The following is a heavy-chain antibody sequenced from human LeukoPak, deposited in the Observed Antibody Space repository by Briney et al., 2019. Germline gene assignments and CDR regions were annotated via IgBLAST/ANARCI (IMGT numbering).Heavy chain of an antibody. D-gene: IGHD6-19*01. CDR3: TREYSSGWSGTGY. CDR2: IDYRGIT. CDR1: GGSISSSSYY. Sequence: PSETLSLTCTVSGGSISSSSYYWSWIRQPPGKGLEWIGYIDYRGITSYNPSLESRVTISVDTSKNQFSLRLSSMTAADTAVYYCTREYSSGWSGTGYWGQGTLVTVSS. J-gene: IGHJ4*02. V-gene: IGHV4-61*01.